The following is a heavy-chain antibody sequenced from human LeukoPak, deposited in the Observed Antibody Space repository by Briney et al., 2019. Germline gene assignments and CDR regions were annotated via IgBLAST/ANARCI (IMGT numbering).Heavy chain of an antibody. CDR3: ARLEYSSSAEDDAFDI. J-gene: IGHJ3*02. CDR1: GGSISSYY. V-gene: IGHV4-59*08. D-gene: IGHD6-6*01. CDR2: IYYSGST. Sequence: SETLSLTCTVSGGSISSYYWSWIRQPPGKGLEWIGYIYYSGSTNYNPSLKSRVTISVDTSKNQFSLKLSSVTAADTAVYYCARLEYSSSAEDDAFDIWGQGTMVTVSS.